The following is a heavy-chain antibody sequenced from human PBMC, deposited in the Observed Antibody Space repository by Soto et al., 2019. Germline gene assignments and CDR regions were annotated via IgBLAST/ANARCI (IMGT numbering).Heavy chain of an antibody. CDR1: GFTFSSYG. D-gene: IGHD3-10*01. CDR2: ISYDGSNK. Sequence: PGGSLRLSCAASGFTFSSYGMHWVRQAPGKGLEWVAVISYDGSNKYYADSVKGRFTISRDNSKNTLYLQMNSLRAEDTAVYYCAKDRESSFDYWGQGTLVTVSS. V-gene: IGHV3-30*18. J-gene: IGHJ4*02. CDR3: AKDRESSFDY.